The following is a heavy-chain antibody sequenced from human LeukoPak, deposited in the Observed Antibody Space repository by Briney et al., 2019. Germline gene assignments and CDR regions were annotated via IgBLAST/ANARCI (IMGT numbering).Heavy chain of an antibody. Sequence: PSETLSLTCTVSGGSISSYYWSWIRQPPGKGLEWIGYIYYSGSTNYNPSLKSRVTISVDTSKNQFSLKLSSVTAADTAVYYCARQPGSGWYRFDYWGQGTLVTASS. J-gene: IGHJ4*02. V-gene: IGHV4-59*08. CDR1: GGSISSYY. D-gene: IGHD6-19*01. CDR3: ARQPGSGWYRFDY. CDR2: IYYSGST.